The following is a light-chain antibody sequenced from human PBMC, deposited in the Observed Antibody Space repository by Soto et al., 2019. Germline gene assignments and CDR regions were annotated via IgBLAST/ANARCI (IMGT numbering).Light chain of an antibody. Sequence: EIVLTQSPGTLSLSPGERATLSCRASQSVSSSYLAWYQQKPGQAPRRLIYGASNRATGIPDRFSGSGSGTDFTLTISRLEPEDFAVYYCQQYGISPRTFGQGTRLEIK. CDR3: QQYGISPRT. V-gene: IGKV3-20*01. CDR1: QSVSSSY. CDR2: GAS. J-gene: IGKJ5*01.